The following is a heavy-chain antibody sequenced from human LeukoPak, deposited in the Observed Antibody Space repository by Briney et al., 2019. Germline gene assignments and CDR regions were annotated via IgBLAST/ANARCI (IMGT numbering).Heavy chain of an antibody. J-gene: IGHJ4*02. D-gene: IGHD6-13*01. CDR1: GGSFSGYY. V-gene: IGHV4-34*01. Sequence: SETLSLTCAVYGGSFSGYYWSWIRQPPGKGLEWIGEINHSGSTNYNPSLKSRVTISVDTSKNQFSLKLSSVTAADTAVYYCARDSSSWYRGEYYFDCWGQGTLVTVPS. CDR3: ARDSSSWYRGEYYFDC. CDR2: INHSGST.